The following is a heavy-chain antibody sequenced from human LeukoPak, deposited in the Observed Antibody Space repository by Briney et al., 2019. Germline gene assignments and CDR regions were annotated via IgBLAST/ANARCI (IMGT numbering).Heavy chain of an antibody. CDR3: ARAPVTSCSGVLCYPFDY. Sequence: GGSLRLSCAASGFTFSSSAMSWVRQAPGKGLEWVSNISGSGSGGSTYYADSVRGRFTISRDNSKNTLYLQMNSLRAEDAAVYYCARAPVTSCSGVLCYPFDYWGQGTLVTVSS. D-gene: IGHD2-15*01. CDR2: ISGSGSGGST. J-gene: IGHJ4*02. CDR1: GFTFSSSA. V-gene: IGHV3-23*01.